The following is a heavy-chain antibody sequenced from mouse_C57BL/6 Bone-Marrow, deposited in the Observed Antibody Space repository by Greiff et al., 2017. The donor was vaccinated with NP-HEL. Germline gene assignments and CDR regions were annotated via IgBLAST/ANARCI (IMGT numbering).Heavy chain of an antibody. CDR2: INYDGSST. V-gene: IGHV5-16*01. J-gene: IGHJ1*03. Sequence: EVMLVESEGGLVQPGSSMKLSCTASGFTFSDYYMAWVRQVPEKGLEWVANINYDGSSTYYLDSLKSRFIISRDNAKNILYLQMSSLKSEDTATYYCARDRDFPRYWYFDVWGTGTTVTVSS. CDR3: ARDRDFPRYWYFDV. CDR1: GFTFSDYY. D-gene: IGHD2-4*01.